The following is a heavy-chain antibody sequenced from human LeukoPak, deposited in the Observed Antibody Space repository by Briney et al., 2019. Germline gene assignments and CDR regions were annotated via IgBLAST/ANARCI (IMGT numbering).Heavy chain of an antibody. D-gene: IGHD3-10*01. V-gene: IGHV4-4*09. Sequence: SETLSLTCTVSGGSISSYYWSWIRQPPGKGLEWIGYIYTSGSTNYNPSLKSRVTISVDTSKNQFSLKLSSVTAADTAAYYCARQSFDYYYYYMDVWGKGTTVTVSS. CDR2: IYTSGST. J-gene: IGHJ6*03. CDR1: GGSISSYY. CDR3: ARQSFDYYYYYMDV.